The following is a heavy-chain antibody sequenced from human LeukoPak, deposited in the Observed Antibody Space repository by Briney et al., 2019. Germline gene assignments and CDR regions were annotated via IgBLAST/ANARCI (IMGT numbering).Heavy chain of an antibody. D-gene: IGHD3-22*01. Sequence: PGGSLRLSCAASGFTFSSYWMIWVRQAPGKGLEWVAKIKQDGSEKYYVDSVKGRFTISRDNAKNSLYLQMNSLRAEDTAVYYCASHENDYYDSSGYYYWGQGTLVTVSS. CDR2: IKQDGSEK. J-gene: IGHJ4*02. CDR1: GFTFSSYW. V-gene: IGHV3-7*01. CDR3: ASHENDYYDSSGYYY.